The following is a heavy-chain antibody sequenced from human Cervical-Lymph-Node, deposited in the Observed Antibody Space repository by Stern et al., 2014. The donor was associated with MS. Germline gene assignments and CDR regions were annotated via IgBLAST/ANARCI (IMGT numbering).Heavy chain of an antibody. CDR1: GASITNRDY. Sequence: QLQLQESGPGLVKPSETLSLTCTVSGASITNRDYWGWIRQPPGKGLEWIGSVYYSGITYYRPSLKSRAAISIDTSRNQFFLRLTSGTATDTAVYFCARGVTAVTNYVPNWCFDLWGRGTLVTVSS. V-gene: IGHV4-39*02. CDR2: VYYSGIT. D-gene: IGHD4-11*01. J-gene: IGHJ2*01. CDR3: ARGVTAVTNYVPNWCFDL.